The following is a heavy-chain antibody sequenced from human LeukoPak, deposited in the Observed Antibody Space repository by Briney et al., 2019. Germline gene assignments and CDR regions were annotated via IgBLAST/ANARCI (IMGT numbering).Heavy chain of an antibody. CDR2: INHSGST. CDR3: ARDWRGDSSSWYPLLDV. J-gene: IGHJ3*01. V-gene: IGHV4-34*01. Sequence: SETLSLTCAVYGGSFSGYYWSWIRQPPGKWLEWIGEINHSGSTNYNPPHGSRATISMDTSRNQFSLKLSSVTAADTAVYYCARDWRGDSSSWYPLLDVWGQGTMVTVSS. D-gene: IGHD6-13*01. CDR1: GGSFSGYY.